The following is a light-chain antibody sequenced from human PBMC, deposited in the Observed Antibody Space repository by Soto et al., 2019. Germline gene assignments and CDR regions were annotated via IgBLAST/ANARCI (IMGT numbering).Light chain of an antibody. J-gene: IGKJ1*01. CDR2: GAS. CDR1: QSVSTN. CDR3: HQYNNWPPWT. Sequence: EIVMTQSPATLSVPPGERATLSCRASQSVSTNFAWYQQKPGQAPRLLIYGASTRATAVPARFTASGSGTEFTLTISGLQSEDFAVYYCHQYNNWPPWTFGPGTKVDI. V-gene: IGKV3-15*01.